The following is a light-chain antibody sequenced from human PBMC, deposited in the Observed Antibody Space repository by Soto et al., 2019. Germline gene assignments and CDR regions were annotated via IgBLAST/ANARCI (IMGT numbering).Light chain of an antibody. Sequence: IVMTQSPLSLPVTPGEPASISCRSSQSLLHSNGYNYLDWYLQKPGQSPQLLIYLGSYRASGVPDRFSGSGSGTDFTLKIRRVEAEDVGVYYCMQALQTPRTFGQGTKVEIK. J-gene: IGKJ1*01. CDR3: MQALQTPRT. CDR1: QSLLHSNGYNY. CDR2: LGS. V-gene: IGKV2-28*01.